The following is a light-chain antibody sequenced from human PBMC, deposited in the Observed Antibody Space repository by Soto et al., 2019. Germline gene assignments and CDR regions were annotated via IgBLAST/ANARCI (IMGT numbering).Light chain of an antibody. Sequence: EIVMTQSPATLSVSPGERATLSCRASQSVSSNLAWYQQKPGQAPRLLIYGASTRATGIPARFSGSGSGTEFTLTISSLQSEDFAVYHCQQYGWSPLTFGGGTKVEIK. CDR1: QSVSSN. CDR3: QQYGWSPLT. CDR2: GAS. J-gene: IGKJ4*01. V-gene: IGKV3-15*01.